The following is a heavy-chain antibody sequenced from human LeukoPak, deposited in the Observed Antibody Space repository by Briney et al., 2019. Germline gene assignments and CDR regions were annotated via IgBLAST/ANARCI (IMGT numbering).Heavy chain of an antibody. CDR3: AKGAYDYVEIAYFDY. D-gene: IGHD5-12*01. CDR2: IIASNGAT. Sequence: GGSLRLSCATSGFRFSNYVMNWVRQAPGKGLEWVSLIIASNGATFYADSVKGRFTISRDTSNNTLYLQMNSLRDEDTAVYYCAKGAYDYVEIAYFDYWGQGTLVTVSS. CDR1: GFRFSNYV. V-gene: IGHV3-23*01. J-gene: IGHJ4*02.